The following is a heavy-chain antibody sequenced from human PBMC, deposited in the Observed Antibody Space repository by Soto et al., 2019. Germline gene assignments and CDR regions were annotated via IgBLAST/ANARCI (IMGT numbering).Heavy chain of an antibody. D-gene: IGHD3-16*01. V-gene: IGHV5-51*01. Sequence: GESLKISCKAIGYTFTSYWIGWVRQTPGKGLEWMGIIFPGDSDTRYNPSFEGQVTVSADESISTAYLQWNTLKASDTAMYYCVRPNFGALTHFDFWGQGTQVTVSS. J-gene: IGHJ4*02. CDR1: GYTFTSYW. CDR3: VRPNFGALTHFDF. CDR2: IFPGDSDT.